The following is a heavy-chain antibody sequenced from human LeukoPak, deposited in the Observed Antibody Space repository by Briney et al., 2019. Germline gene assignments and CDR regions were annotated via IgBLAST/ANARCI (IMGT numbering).Heavy chain of an antibody. CDR2: VWHDGSNK. J-gene: IGHJ4*02. Sequence: GRSLRRSCTAPGFTFSSYAIHWIRQAPGKGLEWVALVWHDGSNKYYADSVKGRFTISRDNSKNTVYLQMNSLRAEDTAVYYCARELFGSGSYPDYWGQGTLVTVSS. CDR1: GFTFSSYA. CDR3: ARELFGSGSYPDY. V-gene: IGHV3-33*01. D-gene: IGHD3-10*01.